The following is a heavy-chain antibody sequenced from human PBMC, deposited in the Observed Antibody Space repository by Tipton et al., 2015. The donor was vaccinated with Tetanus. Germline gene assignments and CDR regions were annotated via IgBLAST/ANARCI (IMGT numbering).Heavy chain of an antibody. D-gene: IGHD6-6*01. Sequence: LRLSFTVSGASISSYYWSWIRQPAGKGLEWIGRVYNSGSTDYNPSLKSRLAMSLDTSKNQFSLKLSSVTAADTAVYYCARDHTRYSGSSVATFDIWGQGTMVPVSS. J-gene: IGHJ3*02. V-gene: IGHV4-4*07. CDR1: GASISSYY. CDR2: VYNSGST. CDR3: ARDHTRYSGSSVATFDI.